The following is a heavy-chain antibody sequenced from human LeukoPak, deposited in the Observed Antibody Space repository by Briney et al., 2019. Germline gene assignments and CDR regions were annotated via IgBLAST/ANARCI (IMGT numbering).Heavy chain of an antibody. Sequence: SQTLSLTCTVSGGSISSGGYYWSWIRQHPGKGLEWIGYIYYSGSTYYNPSLKSRVTISVDTSKNQFSLKLSSVTAADTAVYYCARTFRYCSSTSCYGPYYYGMDVWGQGTTVTVSS. CDR3: ARTFRYCSSTSCYGPYYYGMDV. V-gene: IGHV4-31*03. J-gene: IGHJ6*02. D-gene: IGHD2-2*01. CDR1: GGSISSGGYY. CDR2: IYYSGST.